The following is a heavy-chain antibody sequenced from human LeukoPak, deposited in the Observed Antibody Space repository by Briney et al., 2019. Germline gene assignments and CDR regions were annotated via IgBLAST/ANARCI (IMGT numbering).Heavy chain of an antibody. CDR3: ARYYDFWSGFDY. D-gene: IGHD3-3*01. V-gene: IGHV4-59*01. Sequence: SETLSLTCTVSGGSISSYYWSWIRQPPGKGLEWIGYIYYSGSTNYNPSLKSRVTISVDTSKNQFSLKLSSVTAADTAVYYCARYYDFWSGFDYWGQGTLVTVSS. CDR2: IYYSGST. CDR1: GGSISSYY. J-gene: IGHJ4*02.